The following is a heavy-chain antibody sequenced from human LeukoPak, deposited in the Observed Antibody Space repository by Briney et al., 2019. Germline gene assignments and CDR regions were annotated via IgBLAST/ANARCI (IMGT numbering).Heavy chain of an antibody. Sequence: GASLRLSCAASGFTFSSYAMSWVRQAPGKGLEWVSAISGSGGSTYYAGSVKGRFTISRDNSKNTLYLQMNSLRAEDTAVYYCAKDRYYYDSSGYYGGFDYWGQGTLVTVSS. D-gene: IGHD3-22*01. CDR3: AKDRYYYDSSGYYGGFDY. J-gene: IGHJ4*02. V-gene: IGHV3-23*01. CDR2: ISGSGGST. CDR1: GFTFSSYA.